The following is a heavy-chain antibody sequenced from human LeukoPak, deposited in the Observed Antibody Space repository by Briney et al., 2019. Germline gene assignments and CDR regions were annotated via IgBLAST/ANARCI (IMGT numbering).Heavy chain of an antibody. CDR1: GFTFSSYA. D-gene: IGHD1-26*01. V-gene: IGHV3-23*01. CDR2: ISGSGGST. Sequence: PGGSLRLSCAASGFTFSSYAMSWVRQAPGKGLEWVSAISGSGGSTYYADSVKGRFTISRDNSKNTLYLQMNSLRAEDTAVYYCARRLEYSGSKGVFDYWGQGTLVTVSS. J-gene: IGHJ4*02. CDR3: ARRLEYSGSKGVFDY.